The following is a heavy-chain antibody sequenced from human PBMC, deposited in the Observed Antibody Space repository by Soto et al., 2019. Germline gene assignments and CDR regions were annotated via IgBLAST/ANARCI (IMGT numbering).Heavy chain of an antibody. Sequence: GGSLRLSCAASGFTFSSYSMNWVRQAPGKGLEWVSYISSSSSTIYYADSVKGRFTISRDNAKNSLYLQMNSLRDEDTAVYYCARCKTDYYDSSGYYERGWFDPWGQGTLVTVSS. CDR3: ARCKTDYYDSSGYYERGWFDP. D-gene: IGHD3-22*01. J-gene: IGHJ5*02. V-gene: IGHV3-48*02. CDR1: GFTFSSYS. CDR2: ISSSSSTI.